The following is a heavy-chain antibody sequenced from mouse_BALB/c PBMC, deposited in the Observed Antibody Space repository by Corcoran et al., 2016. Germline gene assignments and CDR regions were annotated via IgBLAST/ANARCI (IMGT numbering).Heavy chain of an antibody. J-gene: IGHJ3*01. V-gene: IGHV1-9*01. CDR3: ARSDTTARFAY. Sequence: QVQLQQSGAELMKPGASVKISCKATGYTFSSYWIEWVVQRPGHGLEWIGEILPGSDRTDYNEKFKGKATFTADTSSNTAYMRLSSLTSEDSAVDYWARSDTTARFAYWGERTLVTGSA. D-gene: IGHD1-2*01. CDR2: ILPGSDRT. CDR1: GYTFSSYW.